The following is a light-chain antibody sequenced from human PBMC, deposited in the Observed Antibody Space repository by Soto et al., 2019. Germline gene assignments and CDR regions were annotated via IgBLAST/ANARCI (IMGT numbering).Light chain of an antibody. J-gene: IGKJ1*01. V-gene: IGKV3-15*01. CDR2: GAS. Sequence: EIVMTQSPATLSVSPGERATPSCRASQSVSGNLAWYQQKPGQAPRLLIYGASTRATGIPARFSGSGSGTEFSLTISSLQSEDFAVFYCQQYDNWPGTFGQGTKVDIK. CDR1: QSVSGN. CDR3: QQYDNWPGT.